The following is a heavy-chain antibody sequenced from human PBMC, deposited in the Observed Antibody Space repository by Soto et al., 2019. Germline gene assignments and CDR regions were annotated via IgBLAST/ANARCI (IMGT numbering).Heavy chain of an antibody. CDR2: ISSSTTYT. CDR3: ARGGGGAYYFHYYMDV. J-gene: IGHJ6*03. V-gene: IGHV3-21*01. D-gene: IGHD2-15*01. Sequence: GGSLRLSCAASGFTFDSYSMNWVRQAPGKGLEWVSSISSSTTYTYYADPVKGRFTVSRDNAKNSLYLQMNSLRAEDTGVYFCARGGGGAYYFHYYMDVWGKGTTVTVSS. CDR1: GFTFDSYS.